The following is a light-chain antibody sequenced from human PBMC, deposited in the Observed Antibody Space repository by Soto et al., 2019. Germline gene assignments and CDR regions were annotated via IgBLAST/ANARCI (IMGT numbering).Light chain of an antibody. Sequence: EIVMTQSPATLSVSPGERATLSCRASQSISTYLAWYQQKPGQTPRLLIYGASTRATGIPARFSGSGSGTECTLTIRSLQSDDSAVYYCQQYDKWPPVTFGQGTRLEIK. CDR2: GAS. V-gene: IGKV3-15*01. CDR1: QSISTY. J-gene: IGKJ5*01. CDR3: QQYDKWPPVT.